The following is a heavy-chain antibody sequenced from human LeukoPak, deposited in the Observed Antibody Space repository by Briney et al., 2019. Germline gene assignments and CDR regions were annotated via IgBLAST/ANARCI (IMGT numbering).Heavy chain of an antibody. CDR2: VSNSGST. D-gene: IGHD3-22*01. CDR3: ARVIGVRTYYDSSGYYGGFDY. CDR1: GGSMRGFY. V-gene: IGHV4-59*01. Sequence: SEALSLTCSVSGGSMRGFYWSWIRQPPGKGLEWIGYVSNSGSTNYYRTSHYNPSLKSRLTISLDTSKNQFSLNLSSVTAADTAVYYCARVIGVRTYYDSSGYYGGFDYWGQGTLVTVSS. J-gene: IGHJ4*02.